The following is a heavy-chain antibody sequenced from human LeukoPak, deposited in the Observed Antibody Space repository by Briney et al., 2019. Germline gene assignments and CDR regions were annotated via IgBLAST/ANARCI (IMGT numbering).Heavy chain of an antibody. CDR3: ARNIYDSSGPDY. J-gene: IGHJ4*02. CDR1: GFTFSSYA. CDR2: ISGSGGST. V-gene: IGHV3-23*01. Sequence: GGSLRLSCAASGFTFSSYAMSWVRQAPGKGLEWVSAISGSGGSTYYADSVKGRFTISRDNSKNTLYLQMNSLRAEDTAVYYCARNIYDSSGPDYWGQGTLVTVSS. D-gene: IGHD3-22*01.